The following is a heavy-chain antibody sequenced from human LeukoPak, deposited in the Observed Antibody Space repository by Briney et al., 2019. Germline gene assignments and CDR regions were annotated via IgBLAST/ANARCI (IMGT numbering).Heavy chain of an antibody. D-gene: IGHD6-19*01. V-gene: IGHV1-8*03. J-gene: IGHJ2*01. CDR2: MNPNSGNT. CDR3: ATAHPPNIAVAVARYFDL. Sequence: GASVKVSCKASGYTFTSYDINWVRQATGQGLEWMGWMNPNSGNTGYAQKFQGRVTITRNTSISTAYMELSSLRSEDTAVYYCATAHPPNIAVAVARYFDLWGRGTLVTVSS. CDR1: GYTFTSYD.